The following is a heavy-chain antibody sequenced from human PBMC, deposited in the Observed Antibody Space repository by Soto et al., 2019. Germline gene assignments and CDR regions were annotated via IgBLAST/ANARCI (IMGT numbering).Heavy chain of an antibody. J-gene: IGHJ4*02. D-gene: IGHD1-26*01. Sequence: QVQLVQPGAEVKKPGSSVKVSCKASGGTFSSYSIIWVRQAPGQGLEWMGEIIPIFGTANYAQKFQGRVTITADESTSTAYMELSSLRSEDTAVYYCARDGGRHSGGIDYWGQGTLVTVSS. CDR1: GGTFSSYS. CDR3: ARDGGRHSGGIDY. CDR2: IIPIFGTA. V-gene: IGHV1-69*01.